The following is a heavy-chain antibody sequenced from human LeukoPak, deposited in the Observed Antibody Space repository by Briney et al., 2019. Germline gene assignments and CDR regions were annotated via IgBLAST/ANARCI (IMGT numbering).Heavy chain of an antibody. CDR3: ARDKHDSSGYYTPTFFDH. D-gene: IGHD3-22*01. J-gene: IGHJ4*02. Sequence: GGSLRLSCGASGFSFSHYGMHWVRQAPGKGLEWVAVIWDAGETKYYRDSVKGRFTISRDNSKNTLYLQMNSLRDEDTAVYYCARDKHDSSGYYTPTFFDHWGQGTLVTVSS. CDR1: GFSFSHYG. CDR2: IWDAGETK. V-gene: IGHV3-33*01.